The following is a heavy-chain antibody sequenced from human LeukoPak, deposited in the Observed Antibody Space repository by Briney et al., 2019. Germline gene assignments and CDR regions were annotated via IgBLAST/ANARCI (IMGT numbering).Heavy chain of an antibody. V-gene: IGHV1-69*05. CDR1: GGTFSSYA. J-gene: IGHJ3*02. CDR2: IIPIFGTA. CDR3: ARDVGASAPDAFDI. D-gene: IGHD1-26*01. Sequence: SVKVSCKASGGTFSSYAISWVRQAPGQGLEWMGGIIPIFGTANYAQKFQGRVTITTDESTSTAYMELSSLRSEDTDVYYCARDVGASAPDAFDIWGQGTMVTVSS.